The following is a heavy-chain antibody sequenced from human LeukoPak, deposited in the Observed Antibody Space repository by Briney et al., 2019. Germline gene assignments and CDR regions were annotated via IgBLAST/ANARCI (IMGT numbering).Heavy chain of an antibody. D-gene: IGHD4-11*01. CDR1: GFTFDYYA. Sequence: GGSLRLSCAASGFTFDYYAMHWVRQAPGKGLEWVTLITGDGVTTYYTDPVRGRFSISRDNSKNSLYLQMHSLRPEDSALYYCVKAATVTYYGMDVWGQGAPVTVSS. V-gene: IGHV3-43*02. J-gene: IGHJ6*02. CDR2: ITGDGVTT. CDR3: VKAATVTYYGMDV.